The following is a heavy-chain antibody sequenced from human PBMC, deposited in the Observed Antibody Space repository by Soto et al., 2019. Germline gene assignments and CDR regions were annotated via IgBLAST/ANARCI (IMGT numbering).Heavy chain of an antibody. CDR1: GYTFTSYG. CDR3: ASDGGVQARFDP. J-gene: IGHJ5*02. CDR2: ISAYNGNT. D-gene: IGHD2-8*02. Sequence: QVQLVQSGAEVKKPGASVKVSCKASGYTFTSYGISWVRQAPGQGLEWMGWISAYNGNTNYAQKLQGRVTRTTDTPTSTAYLELSSLRSDDTAVYYCASDGGVQARFDPWGQGTLVTVSS. V-gene: IGHV1-18*01.